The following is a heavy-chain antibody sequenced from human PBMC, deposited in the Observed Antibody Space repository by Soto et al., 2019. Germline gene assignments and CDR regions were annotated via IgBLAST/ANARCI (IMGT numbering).Heavy chain of an antibody. D-gene: IGHD2-15*01. V-gene: IGHV1-18*01. CDR1: GYTFTSYG. CDR2: ISAYNGKI. J-gene: IGHJ5*02. Sequence: GASVKVSCKASGYTFTSYGISWVRQAPGQGLEWMGWISAYNGKINYAQKLQGRVTMTTDTSTSTAYMELRSLRSDDTAVYYCARDKSCSGGSCYSGGFWFAPWGQGTLVTVSS. CDR3: ARDKSCSGGSCYSGGFWFAP.